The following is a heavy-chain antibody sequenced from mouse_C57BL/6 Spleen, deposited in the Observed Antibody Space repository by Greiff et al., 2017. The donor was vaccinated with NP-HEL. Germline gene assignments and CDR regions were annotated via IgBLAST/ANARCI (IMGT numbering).Heavy chain of an antibody. CDR2: INNDGSST. D-gene: IGHD2-1*01. CDR3: ASYGNYGFAY. CDR1: GFTFSDYY. Sequence: DVKLVESEGGLVQPGSSMKLSCTASGFTFSDYYMAWVRQAPEKGLEWVANINNDGSSTYYPDSLKSRFIISRDNAKNILYLRMSSLKSEDTATYYCASYGNYGFAYWGQGTLVTVSA. V-gene: IGHV5-16*01. J-gene: IGHJ3*01.